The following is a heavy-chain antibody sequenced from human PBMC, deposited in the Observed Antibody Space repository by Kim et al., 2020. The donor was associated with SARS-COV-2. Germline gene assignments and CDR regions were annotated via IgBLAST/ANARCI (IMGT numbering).Heavy chain of an antibody. D-gene: IGHD3-22*01. J-gene: IGHJ4*02. CDR1: GFTFSSYS. Sequence: GGSLRLSCAASGFTFSSYSMNWVRQAPGKGLEWVSSISSSSSYIYYADSVKGRFTISRDNAKNSLYLQMNSLRAEDTAVYYCASPIHYYDSSGYAHWGQGTLVTVSS. CDR2: ISSSSSYI. V-gene: IGHV3-21*01. CDR3: ASPIHYYDSSGYAH.